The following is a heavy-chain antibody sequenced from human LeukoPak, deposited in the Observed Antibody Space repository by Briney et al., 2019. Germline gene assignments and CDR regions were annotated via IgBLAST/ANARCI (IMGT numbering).Heavy chain of an antibody. CDR3: AKSGSTTIYYYMDV. J-gene: IGHJ6*03. Sequence: ASVKVSCKASGGTFSSYAISWVRQAPGQGLEWMGGIIPIFGTANYAQKFQGRVTITADKSTSTAYMELSSLRSEDTAVYYCAKSGSTTIYYYMDVWGKGTTVTVSS. V-gene: IGHV1-69*06. CDR2: IIPIFGTA. D-gene: IGHD2-2*01. CDR1: GGTFSSYA.